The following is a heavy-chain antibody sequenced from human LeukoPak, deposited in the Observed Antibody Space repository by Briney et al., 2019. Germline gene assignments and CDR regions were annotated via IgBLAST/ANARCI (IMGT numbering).Heavy chain of an antibody. CDR3: AKGLERESRLDS. Sequence: PGGSLRLSCAASGFTFYSYAMSWVRQAPGKGLEWVSAISGSGDNTYYADSVKGRFTISRDNSKNTLYLQMNSLRAEDTALYYCAKGLERESRLDSWGQGTLVTVSS. CDR1: GFTFYSYA. J-gene: IGHJ4*02. D-gene: IGHD1-1*01. V-gene: IGHV3-23*01. CDR2: ISGSGDNT.